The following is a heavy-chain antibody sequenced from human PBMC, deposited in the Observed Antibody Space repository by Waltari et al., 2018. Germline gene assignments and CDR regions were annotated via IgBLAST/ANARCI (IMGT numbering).Heavy chain of an antibody. J-gene: IGHJ5*02. V-gene: IGHV4-38-2*01. CDR1: GYSISSGYY. Sequence: QVQLQESGTGLVKPSETLSLTCAGAGYSISSGYYWGWIRQPPGKGLEWIGIIYHSGSPYYTPSLKSRVTISVDTSKTQFSLKLSSVTAADTAVYYCARIAYDFNWFDPWGQGTLVTVSS. CDR3: ARIAYDFNWFDP. D-gene: IGHD3-3*01. CDR2: IYHSGSP.